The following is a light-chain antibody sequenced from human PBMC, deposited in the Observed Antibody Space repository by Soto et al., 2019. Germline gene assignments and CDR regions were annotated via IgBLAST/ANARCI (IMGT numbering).Light chain of an antibody. CDR1: HHIFSY. CDR2: SAS. V-gene: IGKV1-39*01. CDR3: HQSYRTVWT. J-gene: IGKJ1*01. Sequence: DIQMTQSPSSLSASVGDRVTITCRTSHHIFSYLNWYQQKAGQAPKLLIHSASTLESGVPSRCSGGGSGTDFTLTISGLQPEDFATYYRHQSYRTVWTFGQGTKVEIK.